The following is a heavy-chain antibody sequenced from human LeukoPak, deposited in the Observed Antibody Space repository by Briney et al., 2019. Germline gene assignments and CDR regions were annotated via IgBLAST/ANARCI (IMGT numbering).Heavy chain of an antibody. D-gene: IGHD6-13*01. CDR3: ARLLADNWFDP. V-gene: IGHV4-59*08. CDR2: IYYGVST. CDR1: GGSISSYY. J-gene: IGHJ5*02. Sequence: SETLSLTCTVSGGSISSYYWSWIRQPPGKGLEWIGYIYYGVSTNYNPSLKSRVTISLDTSKKQISLKVRSVTAADTAIYYGARLLADNWFDPWGQGTLVTVSS.